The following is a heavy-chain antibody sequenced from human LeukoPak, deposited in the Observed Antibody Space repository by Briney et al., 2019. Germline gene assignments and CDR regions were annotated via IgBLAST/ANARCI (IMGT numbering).Heavy chain of an antibody. J-gene: IGHJ3*02. Sequence: SQTLSLTCTVSGGPISSGGYYWSWIRQHPGKGLEWIGYIYYSGSTYYNPSLKSRVTISVDTSKNQFSLKLSSVTAADTAVYYCARDPPYYDSSGRDDAFDIWGQGTMVTVSS. CDR1: GGPISSGGYY. V-gene: IGHV4-31*03. D-gene: IGHD3-22*01. CDR2: IYYSGST. CDR3: ARDPPYYDSSGRDDAFDI.